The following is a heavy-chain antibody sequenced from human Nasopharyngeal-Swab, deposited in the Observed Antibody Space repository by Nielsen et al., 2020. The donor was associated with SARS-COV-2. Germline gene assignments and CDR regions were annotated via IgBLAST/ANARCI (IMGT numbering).Heavy chain of an antibody. J-gene: IGHJ3*02. Sequence: VRQAPGKGLEWVSAISGSGGSTYHADSVKGRFTISRDNSKNTLYLQMNSLRAEDTAVYYCAKLSPYYYGSGSSHDAFDIWGQGTMVTVSS. CDR2: ISGSGGST. D-gene: IGHD3-10*01. CDR3: AKLSPYYYGSGSSHDAFDI. V-gene: IGHV3-23*01.